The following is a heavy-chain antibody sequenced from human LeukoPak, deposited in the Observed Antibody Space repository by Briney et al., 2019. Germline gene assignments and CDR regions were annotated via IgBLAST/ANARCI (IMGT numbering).Heavy chain of an antibody. V-gene: IGHV4-59*08. Sequence: SETLSLTCTVSGGSISSYYWSWIRQPPGKGLEWIGYIYYSGSTNYNPSLKSRVTISVDTSKNQFSLKLSSVTAADTAVYYCARTYYDYVWGSYRYWDYWGQGTLVTVSS. CDR2: IYYSGST. D-gene: IGHD3-16*02. J-gene: IGHJ4*02. CDR1: GGSISSYY. CDR3: ARTYYDYVWGSYRYWDY.